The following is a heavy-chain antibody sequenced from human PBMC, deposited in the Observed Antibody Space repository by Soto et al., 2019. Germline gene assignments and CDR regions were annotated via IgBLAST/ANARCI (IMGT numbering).Heavy chain of an antibody. D-gene: IGHD4-17*01. CDR1: GGSFSGYY. V-gene: IGHV4-34*01. J-gene: IGHJ3*02. CDR3: ARGGTTVTTTYSNDAFDI. CDR2: INHSGST. Sequence: SETLSLTCAVYGGSFSGYYWSWIRQPPGKGLEWIGEINHSGSTNYNPSLKSRVTILVDTSKNQFSLKLSSVTAADTAAYYCARGGTTVTTTYSNDAFDIWGQGTMVTVSS.